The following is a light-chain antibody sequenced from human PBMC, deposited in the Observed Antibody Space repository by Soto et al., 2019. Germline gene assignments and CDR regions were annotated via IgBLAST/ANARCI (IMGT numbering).Light chain of an antibody. CDR3: ISYTDRQSYL. CDR2: EVS. V-gene: IGLV2-14*01. CDR1: SSDVGGYNY. J-gene: IGLJ1*01. Sequence: QSALAQPASVSGSPGQSLTISCTGTSSDVGGYNYVSWYQQHPGKARKLMIYEVSNRPSGVSNRFSGSKSGITASLTISGLQTEDEADYYCISYTDRQSYLFGTGTKVTVL.